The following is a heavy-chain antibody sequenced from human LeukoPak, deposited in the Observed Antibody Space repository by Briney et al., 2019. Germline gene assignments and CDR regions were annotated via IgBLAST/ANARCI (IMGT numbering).Heavy chain of an antibody. CDR2: IYYSGST. J-gene: IGHJ4*02. Sequence: SETLSLTCTVSGGSISSYYWSWIRQPPGKGLEWIGYIYYSGSTNYNPSLKSRVTISVDTSKNQFSLKLSSVTAADTAVYYCARDRYGRLHFDYWGQGTLVTVSS. D-gene: IGHD4-17*01. V-gene: IGHV4-59*01. CDR3: ARDRYGRLHFDY. CDR1: GGSISSYY.